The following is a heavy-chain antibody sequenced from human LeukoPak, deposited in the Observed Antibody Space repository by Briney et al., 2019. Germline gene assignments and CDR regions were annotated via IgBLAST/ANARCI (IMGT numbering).Heavy chain of an antibody. CDR1: GYTFTGYY. Sequence: ASVKVSCKASGYTFTGYYMHWVRQAPGQGLEWMGWINPNSGGTNYAQKFQGRVTMTRDASISTAYMELSRLRSDDTAVYYCARSAAGTGGLVVPWGQGTLVTVSS. D-gene: IGHD6-13*01. CDR2: INPNSGGT. V-gene: IGHV1-2*02. J-gene: IGHJ5*02. CDR3: ARSAAGTGGLVVP.